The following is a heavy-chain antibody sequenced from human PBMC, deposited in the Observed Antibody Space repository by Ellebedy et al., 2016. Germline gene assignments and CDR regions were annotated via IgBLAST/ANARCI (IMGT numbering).Heavy chain of an antibody. D-gene: IGHD3-9*01. Sequence: SVKVSXKASGGSFSSYAISWVRQAPGQGLEWMGRIIPIFGTANYAQKFQGRVTLTADESTNTAYMELSSLRSEDTAVYYCARANGVLTGYSNWGQGTLVTVSS. CDR1: GGSFSSYA. J-gene: IGHJ4*02. V-gene: IGHV1-69*13. CDR2: IIPIFGTA. CDR3: ARANGVLTGYSN.